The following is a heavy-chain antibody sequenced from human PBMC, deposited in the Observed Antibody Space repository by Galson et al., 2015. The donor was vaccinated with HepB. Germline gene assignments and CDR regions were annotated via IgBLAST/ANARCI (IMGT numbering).Heavy chain of an antibody. D-gene: IGHD4/OR15-4a*01. CDR1: GFTFSSSP. CDR2: ISSHSDYI. V-gene: IGHV3-21*01. Sequence: SLRLSCAATGFTFSSSPTNWVRQAPGKGLEWVSFISSHSDYIYYTDSVKGRFTISRDNANISLYLQMNNLGDEDSAVYFCARGARVGLPPDYWGQGTLVTVSS. J-gene: IGHJ4*02. CDR3: ARGARVGLPPDY.